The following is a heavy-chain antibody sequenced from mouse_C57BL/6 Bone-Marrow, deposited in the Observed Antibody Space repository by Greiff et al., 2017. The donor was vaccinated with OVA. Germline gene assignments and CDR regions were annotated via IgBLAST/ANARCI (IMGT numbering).Heavy chain of an antibody. CDR3: ARRSYYSNYEGFAY. CDR2: IYPRSGNT. Sequence: VKVVESGAELARPGASVKLSCKASGYTFTSYGISWVKQRTGQGLEWIGEIYPRSGNTYYNEKFKGKATLTADKSSSTAYMELRSLTSEDSAVYFCARRSYYSNYEGFAYWGQGTLVTVSA. CDR1: GYTFTSYG. J-gene: IGHJ3*01. V-gene: IGHV1-81*01. D-gene: IGHD2-5*01.